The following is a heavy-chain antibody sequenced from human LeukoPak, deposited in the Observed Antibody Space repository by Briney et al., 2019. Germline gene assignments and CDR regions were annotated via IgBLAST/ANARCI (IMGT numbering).Heavy chain of an antibody. D-gene: IGHD1-1*01. CDR1: GGTFSSYA. CDR2: VIPIVGIP. V-gene: IGHV1-69*04. Sequence: SVKVSCKASGGTFSSYAISWVRQAPGQGLEWMGRVIPIVGIPNYAQAFQGRLTITADRYTGTAFMELGSLRSEDTAVYFCARGRGLSTTLDYWGQGTMVTVSS. J-gene: IGHJ4*02. CDR3: ARGRGLSTTLDY.